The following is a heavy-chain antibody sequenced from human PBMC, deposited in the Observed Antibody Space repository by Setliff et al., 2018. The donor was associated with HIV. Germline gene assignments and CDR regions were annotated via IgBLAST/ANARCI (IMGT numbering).Heavy chain of an antibody. CDR3: AKHGYSDSLYAFDV. J-gene: IGHJ3*01. Sequence: GASVKVSCKTSGYTFTAYYIYWVRQAPGHGLELMGRIHPNTGSTNYLQEFQGRVTITRDTSMSTVYMALTGLTSDDTAVYYCAKHGYSDSLYAFDVWGQGTMVTVSS. V-gene: IGHV1-2*06. D-gene: IGHD5-12*01. CDR2: IHPNTGST. CDR1: GYTFTAYY.